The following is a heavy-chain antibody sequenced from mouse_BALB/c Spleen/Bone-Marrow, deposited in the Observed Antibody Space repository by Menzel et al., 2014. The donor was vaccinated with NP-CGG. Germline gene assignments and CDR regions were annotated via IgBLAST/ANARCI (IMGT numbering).Heavy chain of an antibody. J-gene: IGHJ2*01. V-gene: IGHV1S81*02. Sequence: QVQLKESGAELAKPGTSVKLSCKASGYTFTSHYIYWVKQRPGQGLKWIGEINPNNGGTNFNEKFKSKATLTVDKSSSTAYMRLSSLTSEDSAVYYCTRLSLLRGYFDYWGQGTTLTVSS. CDR2: INPNNGGT. D-gene: IGHD1-2*01. CDR3: TRLSLLRGYFDY. CDR1: GYTFTSHY.